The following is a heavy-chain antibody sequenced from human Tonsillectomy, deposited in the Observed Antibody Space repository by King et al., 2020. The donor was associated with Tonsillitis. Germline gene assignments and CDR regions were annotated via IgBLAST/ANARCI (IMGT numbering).Heavy chain of an antibody. CDR3: ARDAGDYGMDV. J-gene: IGHJ6*02. V-gene: IGHV4-30-2*01. Sequence: QLQESGSGLVKPSQTLSLTCAVSGGSISSGGYYWSWIRQPPGKGLEWIGYIYHRESPYYNPSLKSRVTISIDRSNNHLSLNLSSVTAADTAVYYCARDAGDYGMDVWGQGTPVTVSS. CDR1: GGSISSGGYY. D-gene: IGHD4-17*01. CDR2: IYHRESP.